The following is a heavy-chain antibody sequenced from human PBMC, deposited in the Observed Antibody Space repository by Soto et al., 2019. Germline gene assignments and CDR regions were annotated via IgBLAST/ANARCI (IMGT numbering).Heavy chain of an antibody. Sequence: SETLSLTCTVSGGSISSYYWSWIRQPPGKGLEWIGYIYYSGSTNYNPSLKSRVTISVDTSKNQFSLKLSSVTAADTAVYYCAGTIAVAGIGHFDYWGQGTLVTVSS. V-gene: IGHV4-59*08. J-gene: IGHJ4*02. CDR1: GGSISSYY. CDR2: IYYSGST. CDR3: AGTIAVAGIGHFDY. D-gene: IGHD6-19*01.